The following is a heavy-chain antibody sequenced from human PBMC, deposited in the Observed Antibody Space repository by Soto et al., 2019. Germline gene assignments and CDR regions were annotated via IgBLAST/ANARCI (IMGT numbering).Heavy chain of an antibody. CDR1: CGSISSYY. CDR2: IYYSGST. D-gene: IGHD5-12*01. J-gene: IGHJ4*02. Sequence: PSETLSLTCTVSCGSISSYYWSWIRQPPGKGLEWIGYIYYSGSTNYNPSLKSRVTISVDTSKNQFSLKLSSVTAADTAVYYCAREIATIERGYFVYWGQGNRGTV. CDR3: AREIATIERGYFVY. V-gene: IGHV4-59*01.